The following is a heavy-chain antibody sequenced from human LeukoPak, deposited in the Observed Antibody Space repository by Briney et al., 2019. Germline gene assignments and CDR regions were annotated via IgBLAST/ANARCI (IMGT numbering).Heavy chain of an antibody. D-gene: IGHD2-2*02. CDR2: ISGSGGST. CDR1: GFTFSSYA. V-gene: IGHV3-23*01. J-gene: IGHJ5*02. Sequence: GGSLRLSCAASGFTFSSYAMSWVRQAPGKGLEWVSAISGSGGSTYYADTVRGRFTISRDNSKNTLYLQMNSLRAEDTAVYYCAKLFYIVVVPAAISAWGQGTLVTVSS. CDR3: AKLFYIVVVPAAISA.